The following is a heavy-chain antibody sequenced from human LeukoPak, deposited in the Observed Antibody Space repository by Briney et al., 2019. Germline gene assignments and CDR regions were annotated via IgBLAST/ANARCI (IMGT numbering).Heavy chain of an antibody. CDR3: AKRYYGSGRHSFDY. Sequence: PGGSLRLSCAASGFTFSSYGMHWVRQAPGEGLEWVAFIRYDGSNKYYADSVKGRFTISRDNSKNTLYLQMNSLRAEDTAVYYCAKRYYGSGRHSFDYWGQGTLVTVSS. CDR2: IRYDGSNK. V-gene: IGHV3-30*02. D-gene: IGHD3-10*01. CDR1: GFTFSSYG. J-gene: IGHJ4*02.